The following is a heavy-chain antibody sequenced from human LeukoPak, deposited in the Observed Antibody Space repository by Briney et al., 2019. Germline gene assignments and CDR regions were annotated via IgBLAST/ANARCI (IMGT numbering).Heavy chain of an antibody. J-gene: IGHJ6*02. D-gene: IGHD3-3*01. CDR2: IQPTAFKI. Sequence: GGSLRLSCATSGFSFIHFGIHWVRQAPGRGLEWVALIQPTAFKIYYTDSVKGRFTISRDNSNDMVYLQMDSLRAEDTAVYYCAKSVAIYFYYGLDVWGQGTTVAVSS. V-gene: IGHV3-30*02. CDR3: AKSVAIYFYYGLDV. CDR1: GFSFIHFG.